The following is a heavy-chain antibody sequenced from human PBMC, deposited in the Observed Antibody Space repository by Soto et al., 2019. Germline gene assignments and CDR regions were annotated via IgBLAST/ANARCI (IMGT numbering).Heavy chain of an antibody. CDR3: ASLNLKDYAPGHYFDY. CDR2: INSDGSST. V-gene: IGHV3-74*01. J-gene: IGHJ4*02. CDR1: GFTFSSYW. Sequence: PGGSLRLSCAASGFTFSSYWMHWVRQAPGKGLVWVSRINSDGSSTSYADSVKGRFTISRDNAKNTLYLQMNSLRAEDTAVYYCASLNLKDYAPGHYFDYWGQGTQVTVSS. D-gene: IGHD4-17*01.